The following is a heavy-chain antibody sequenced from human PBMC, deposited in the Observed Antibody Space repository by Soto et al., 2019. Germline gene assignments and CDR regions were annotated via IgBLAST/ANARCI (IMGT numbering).Heavy chain of an antibody. CDR3: SRGGDYGGNSPFDY. V-gene: IGHV1-8*01. D-gene: IGHD4-17*01. Sequence: QVQLVQSGAEVKKPGASVKVSCKASGYTFTSYDINWVRQATGQGLEWMGWMNPNSGNTGYAQKFQGRVTMTRNTSISTAYMEMRSLRSADTAVYSCSRGGDYGGNSPFDYWGQGTLVTVSS. CDR2: MNPNSGNT. CDR1: GYTFTSYD. J-gene: IGHJ4*02.